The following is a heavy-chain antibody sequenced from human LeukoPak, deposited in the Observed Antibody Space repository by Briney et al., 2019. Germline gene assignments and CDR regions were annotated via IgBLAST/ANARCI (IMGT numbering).Heavy chain of an antibody. CDR2: IYSSGTT. CDR3: ARHGRRGGPFTY. CDR1: GGSISSYS. D-gene: IGHD2-15*01. Sequence: SETLSLTCTASGGSISSYSWSWIRQPPGKGLEWIGYIYSSGTTNYNPSLKSRVTISVDTSKNQFSLNLNSVTAADTAVYYCARHGRRGGPFTYWGQGTLVTVSS. J-gene: IGHJ4*02. V-gene: IGHV4-59*08.